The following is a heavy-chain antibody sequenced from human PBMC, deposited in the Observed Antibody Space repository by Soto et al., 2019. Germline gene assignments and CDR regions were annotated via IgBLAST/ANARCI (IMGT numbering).Heavy chain of an antibody. V-gene: IGHV1-18*01. CDR2: ISGFNGQT. J-gene: IGHJ4*02. CDR1: GNTFASHG. CDR3: ARVDPRGVAVVRDY. Sequence: QVQLVQSGPEVKKPGASVKVSFKASGNTFASHGCSWVRQARGQGLERMGWISGFNGQTNYALKFQGRVTLTTDTSTSTAYMELRSLRSDDTAVYFCARVDPRGVAVVRDYWGQGTLVTVSS. D-gene: IGHD2-15*01.